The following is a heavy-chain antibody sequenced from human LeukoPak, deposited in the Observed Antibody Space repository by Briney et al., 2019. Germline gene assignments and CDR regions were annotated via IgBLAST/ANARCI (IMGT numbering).Heavy chain of an antibody. V-gene: IGHV3-23*01. CDR2: IRSGGDTT. CDR3: ATRGYCSGTSCYAPQP. Sequence: GGSLRLSCAASGFSFSSYAMTWVRQAPGKGLEWVSAIRSGGDTTYYADAVKGRFTISRDNSKNTLFLQMNSLRAEDTAVYYCATRGYCSGTSCYAPQPWGQGTLVTVSS. CDR1: GFSFSSYA. D-gene: IGHD2-2*01. J-gene: IGHJ5*02.